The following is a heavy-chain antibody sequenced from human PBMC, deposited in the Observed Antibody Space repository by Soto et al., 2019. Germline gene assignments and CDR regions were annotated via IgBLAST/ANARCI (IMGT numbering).Heavy chain of an antibody. Sequence: EVQLLESGGGLVQPGGSLRLSCAASGFTFSRYAMSWVRQAPGKGLEWVSAISGSGGSTYYADSVKGRFTISRDNSKNTLYLQMNSLGAEDTAVYYCAKSPLHAMISAHPPYYFDYWGQGTLVTVSS. J-gene: IGHJ4*02. CDR3: AKSPLHAMISAHPPYYFDY. CDR2: ISGSGGST. CDR1: GFTFSRYA. V-gene: IGHV3-23*01. D-gene: IGHD3-22*01.